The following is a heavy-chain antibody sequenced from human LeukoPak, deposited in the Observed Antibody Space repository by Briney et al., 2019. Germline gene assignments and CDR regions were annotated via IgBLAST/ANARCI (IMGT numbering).Heavy chain of an antibody. CDR1: GWSFNDYY. J-gene: IGHJ5*02. CDR2: INARGDT. Sequence: SETLSLTCAAYGWSFNDYYWNWVRQPPGKGLEWIGEINARGDTNYNPSLKSRVTISVDSSKNQFSLTLTSMIAADTAIYYCARGQVPAARGYNWFDPWGQGTLVTVSS. CDR3: ARGQVPAARGYNWFDP. D-gene: IGHD2-2*01. V-gene: IGHV4-34*01.